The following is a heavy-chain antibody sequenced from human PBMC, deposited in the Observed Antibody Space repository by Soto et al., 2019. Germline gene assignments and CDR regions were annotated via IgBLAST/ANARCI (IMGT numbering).Heavy chain of an antibody. CDR1: SGSISNNNW. V-gene: IGHV4-4*02. CDR3: ARERGTGTYQGFDY. D-gene: IGHD1-26*01. Sequence: QVQLQESGPGLVKPSGTLSLTCAVSSGSISNNNWWHWVRQPPGKGLEWIGEIFHSGSTNYSPSLKSRVIMSVDIFKNQFSLTLSSVTAADTAVYYCARERGTGTYQGFDYWGQGTLVTVSS. J-gene: IGHJ4*02. CDR2: IFHSGST.